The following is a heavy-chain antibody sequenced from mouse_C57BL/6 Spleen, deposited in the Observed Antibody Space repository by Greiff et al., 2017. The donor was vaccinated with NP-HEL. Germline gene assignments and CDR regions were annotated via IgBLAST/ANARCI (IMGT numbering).Heavy chain of an antibody. CDR3: ALGGYYYGSSYRGYFDY. J-gene: IGHJ2*01. Sequence: VQLQQSGPELVKPGASVKISCKASGYSFTGYYMNWVKQSPEKSLEWIGEINPSTGGTTYNQKFKAKATLTVDKSSSTAYMQLKSLTSEDSAVYYWALGGYYYGSSYRGYFDYWGQGTTLTVSS. D-gene: IGHD1-1*01. CDR1: GYSFTGYY. CDR2: INPSTGGT. V-gene: IGHV1-42*01.